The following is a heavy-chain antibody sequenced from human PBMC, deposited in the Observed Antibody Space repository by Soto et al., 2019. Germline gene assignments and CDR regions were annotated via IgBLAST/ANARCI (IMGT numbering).Heavy chain of an antibody. CDR1: SASFDSGCYS. J-gene: IGHJ4*02. V-gene: IGHV4-61*01. Sequence: SETLSLTCTVYSASFDSGCYSWSWLRQHPGKGLEWIGYVFHTGRTSYNPTLKSRVSISMDTSKNQFSLNLDSVTASDTAVYFWAMDFAYFDSWGQGTLVTVSS. D-gene: IGHD2-2*03. CDR2: VFHTGRT. CDR3: AMDFAYFDS.